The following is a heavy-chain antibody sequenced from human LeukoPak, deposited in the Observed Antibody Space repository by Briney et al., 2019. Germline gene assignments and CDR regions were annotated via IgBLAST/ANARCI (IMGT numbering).Heavy chain of an antibody. CDR1: GFTFSSYG. D-gene: IGHD6-13*01. J-gene: IGHJ3*02. V-gene: IGHV3-23*01. Sequence: GGSLRLSCAASGFTFSSYGMSWVRQAPGKGLEWVSAIRGSGSTTYYADSVKGRLTISRDNSKNTLYLQINRLRAADTAVYYFAKHLASVGIIDTFYIWGQGTMVTVSS. CDR2: IRGSGSTT. CDR3: AKHLASVGIIDTFYI.